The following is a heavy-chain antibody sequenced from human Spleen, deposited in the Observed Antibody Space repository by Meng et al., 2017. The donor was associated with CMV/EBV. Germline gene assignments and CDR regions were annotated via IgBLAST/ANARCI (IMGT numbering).Heavy chain of an antibody. CDR3: AKSRYNYGSCDDY. J-gene: IGHJ4*02. CDR2: ISSSGSTI. Sequence: GESLKISCAATGFTFRSYSMNWVRQAPGKGLEWVSYISSSGSTIYYADSVKGRFTISRDNSKDTLYLQMNSLRAEDTAVYYCAKSRYNYGSCDDYWGQGTLVTVSS. D-gene: IGHD5-18*01. CDR1: GFTFRSYS. V-gene: IGHV3-48*01.